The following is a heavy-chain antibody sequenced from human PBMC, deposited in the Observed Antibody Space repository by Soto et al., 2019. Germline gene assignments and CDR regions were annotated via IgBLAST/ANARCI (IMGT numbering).Heavy chain of an antibody. CDR1: GGTFSSYA. D-gene: IGHD3-3*01. CDR3: ARYLLFGVVMNYYYYGMDV. J-gene: IGHJ6*02. CDR2: IIPIFGTA. V-gene: IGHV1-69*01. Sequence: QVQLGQSGAEVKKPGSSVKVSCXXXGGTFSSYAISWVRQAPGQGLEWMGGIIPIFGTANYAQKLQGRDTITVDERTSTAYMELSSLRSEDTAVYYCARYLLFGVVMNYYYYGMDVWGQGTTVTVSS.